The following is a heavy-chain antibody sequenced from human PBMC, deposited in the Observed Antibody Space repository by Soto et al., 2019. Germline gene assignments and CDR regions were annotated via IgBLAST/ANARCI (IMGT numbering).Heavy chain of an antibody. CDR3: AKARDQQWVRLPFDY. Sequence: EVQLLESGGGLVQPGGSLRLSCVGSGFFFSSYTMTWVRQAPGKGLEWVSSFSATSENTYYADSVRGRFTISRDNXXXXXXXXXXXXXXXXTAMYYCAKARDQQWVRLPFDYWGQGILVIVSS. CDR1: GFFFSSYT. D-gene: IGHD3-10*01. J-gene: IGHJ4*02. V-gene: IGHV3-23*01. CDR2: FSATSENT.